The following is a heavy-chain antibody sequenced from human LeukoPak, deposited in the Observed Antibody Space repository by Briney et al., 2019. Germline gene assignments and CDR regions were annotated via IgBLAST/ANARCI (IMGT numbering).Heavy chain of an antibody. CDR2: IYPGDSGP. V-gene: IGHV5-51*01. Sequence: GESLKFSCKVSGYSFTSYCIGWVRQMPGKGLEWTGIIYPGDSGPTYSPSFQGQVTISVDKSINTAYLQWSSLQASDTAMYYCGMSGDRVPLQDDVFDVWGQGTMVTVST. CDR3: GMSGDRVPLQDDVFDV. J-gene: IGHJ3*01. D-gene: IGHD1-26*01. CDR1: GYSFTSYC.